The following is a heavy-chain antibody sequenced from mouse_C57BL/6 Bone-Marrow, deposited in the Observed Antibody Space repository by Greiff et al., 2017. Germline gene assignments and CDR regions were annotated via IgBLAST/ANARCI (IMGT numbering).Heavy chain of an antibody. CDR2: INPSSGYT. V-gene: IGHV1-4*01. CDR1: GYTFTSYT. J-gene: IGHJ4*01. CDR3: ARGYAMDY. Sequence: VQLQQSGAELARPGASVKMSCKASGYTFTSYTMHWVQQRPGQGLEWIGYINPSSGYTKYNQKFKDKATLTAAKSSSTAYVQLSSLTSEDSAVYYCARGYAMDYGGQGTSVTVSS.